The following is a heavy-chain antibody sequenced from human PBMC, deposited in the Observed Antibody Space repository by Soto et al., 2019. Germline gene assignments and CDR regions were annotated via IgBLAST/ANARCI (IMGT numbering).Heavy chain of an antibody. CDR2: IIPIFGTA. CDR3: ARLFDGSGSDRGMDV. J-gene: IGHJ6*02. D-gene: IGHD3-10*01. V-gene: IGHV1-69*01. CDR1: GGSFRGYA. Sequence: AACETSGGSFRGYASSWVGQSPEQGLEWMGGIIPIFGTANYAQKFQGRVTVTADESTSTAYMELSSLRSEDTAVYYCARLFDGSGSDRGMDVWGQGTTVTVSS.